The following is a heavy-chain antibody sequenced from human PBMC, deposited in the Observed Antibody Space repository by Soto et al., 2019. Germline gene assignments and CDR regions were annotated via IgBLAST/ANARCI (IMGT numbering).Heavy chain of an antibody. CDR2: IIPIFGTA. D-gene: IGHD6-19*01. CDR3: ARERRIAVDGTFFDY. CDR1: GGTFSSYA. J-gene: IGHJ4*02. Sequence: GASVKVSCKASGGTFSSYAISWVRQAPGQGLEWMGGIIPIFGTANYAQKFQGSVTITADESTSTAYMELSSLRSEDTAVYYCARERRIAVDGTFFDYWGQGTLVTFSS. V-gene: IGHV1-69*13.